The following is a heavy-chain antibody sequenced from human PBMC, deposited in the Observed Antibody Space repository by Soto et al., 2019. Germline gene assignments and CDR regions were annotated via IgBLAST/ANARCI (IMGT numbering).Heavy chain of an antibody. J-gene: IGHJ5*02. CDR3: ARSGLALPYSASHWFDP. Sequence: GGSLRLSCAASGFTFSTYGMNWVRQAPGKGLEWLSSISDSGHYIYYDDSVKGRFTISRDNAKNSLFLQMNSLRGEDTAVYYCARSGLALPYSASHWFDPWGHGTLVTVSS. V-gene: IGHV3-21*01. CDR1: GFTFSTYG. D-gene: IGHD3-22*01. CDR2: ISDSGHYI.